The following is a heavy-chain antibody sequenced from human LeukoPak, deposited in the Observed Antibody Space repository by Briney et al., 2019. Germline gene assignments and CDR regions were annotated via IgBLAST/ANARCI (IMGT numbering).Heavy chain of an antibody. Sequence: PGGSLRLSCPVFGFTVSSNSMSWVRQAPGKGLVWDSVIFSGGSTYYADSVKGRFTISRDNSKNTLYLQMNSLRAEDTAVYYCARDGAGTDLDGMDVWGQGTTVTVSS. J-gene: IGHJ6*02. CDR1: GFTVSSNS. CDR3: ARDGAGTDLDGMDV. V-gene: IGHV3-53*01. D-gene: IGHD1-7*01. CDR2: IFSGGST.